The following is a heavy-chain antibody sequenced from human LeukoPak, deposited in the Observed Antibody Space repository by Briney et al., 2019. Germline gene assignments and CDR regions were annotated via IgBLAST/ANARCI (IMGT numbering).Heavy chain of an antibody. V-gene: IGHV1-69*04. CDR3: ARGAESYDYGDYTDY. J-gene: IGHJ4*02. CDR2: IIPIPGIA. Sequence: SVKVSCKASGGTFSSYAISWVRQAPGQGLEWMGRIIPIPGIANYAQKFQGRVTITADKSTSTAYMELSSLRSEDTAVYYCARGAESYDYGDYTDYWGQGTLVTVSS. D-gene: IGHD4-17*01. CDR1: GGTFSSYA.